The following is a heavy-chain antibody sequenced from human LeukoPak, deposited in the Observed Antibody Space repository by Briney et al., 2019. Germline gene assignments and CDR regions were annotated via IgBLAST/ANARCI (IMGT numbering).Heavy chain of an antibody. CDR3: ARGLAQYYGSGSYRYFDY. D-gene: IGHD3-10*01. V-gene: IGHV6-1*01. Sequence: SQTLSLTCAISGDSVSSNSAAWNWIRQSPSRGLEWLGRTYYRSKWYNDYAVSVKSRITINPDTSKNQVSLQLNFVTAADTAVYYCARGLAQYYGSGSYRYFDYWGQGTLVTVSS. CDR1: GDSVSSNSAA. J-gene: IGHJ4*02. CDR2: TYYRSKWYN.